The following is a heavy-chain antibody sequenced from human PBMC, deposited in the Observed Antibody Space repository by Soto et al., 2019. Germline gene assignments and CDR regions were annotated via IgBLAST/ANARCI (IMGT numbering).Heavy chain of an antibody. CDR2: INHSGTT. CDR3: VATTMAYYYGMDV. V-gene: IGHV4-34*01. Sequence: QVQLQQWGAGLLKPSETLSLTCAVYGGSFSDYFWSWIRQPPGKGLEWIGEINHSGTTNYNPSLMSRVTIPLATSKNHFSLNLTSVTAADTAVYYSVATTMAYYYGMDVWGQGTTGTVSS. D-gene: IGHD5-12*01. CDR1: GGSFSDYF. J-gene: IGHJ6*02.